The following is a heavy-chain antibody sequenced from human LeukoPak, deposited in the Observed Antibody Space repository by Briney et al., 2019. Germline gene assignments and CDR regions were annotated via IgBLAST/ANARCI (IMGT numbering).Heavy chain of an antibody. Sequence: PWGSLRLSCAAPGFTFSDFHMTRILPAPGEGLEGVSYISSSNIDTNYADSVKGRFTVSRDNAKNSLYLQMNSLRAEDTAVYYCARDGMGGYDYFDYWGQGTLVTVSS. CDR3: ARDGMGGYDYFDY. D-gene: IGHD5-12*01. CDR1: GFTFSDFH. CDR2: ISSSNIDT. V-gene: IGHV3-11*05. J-gene: IGHJ4*02.